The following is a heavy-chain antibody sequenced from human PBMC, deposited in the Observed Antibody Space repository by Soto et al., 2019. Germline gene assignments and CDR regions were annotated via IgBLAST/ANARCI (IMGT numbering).Heavy chain of an antibody. V-gene: IGHV3-23*01. CDR1: GFTFSSYA. CDR2: ISGSGGST. J-gene: IGHJ6*02. Sequence: PGGSLRLSCAASGFTFSSYAMSWVRQAPGKGLEWVSAISGSGGSTYYADSVKGRFTISRDNSKNTLYLQMNSLRAEDTAVYYCAKVVVAATVVYYYYGMDVWGQRTTVTVSS. CDR3: AKVVVAATVVYYYYGMDV. D-gene: IGHD2-15*01.